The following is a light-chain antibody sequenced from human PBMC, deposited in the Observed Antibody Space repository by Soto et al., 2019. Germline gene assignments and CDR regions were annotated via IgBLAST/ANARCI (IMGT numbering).Light chain of an antibody. CDR3: SSYTGSNNLL. CDR1: SSDVGSYNY. Sequence: QYALTQPPSASGSPGQSVTISCTGTSSDVGSYNYVSWYQQHPGKAPKLMIYEVSKRPSGVPDRFSGSKSGNTASLTVSGLQAEDEADYYCSSYTGSNNLLFGGGTQLTVL. V-gene: IGLV2-8*01. CDR2: EVS. J-gene: IGLJ2*01.